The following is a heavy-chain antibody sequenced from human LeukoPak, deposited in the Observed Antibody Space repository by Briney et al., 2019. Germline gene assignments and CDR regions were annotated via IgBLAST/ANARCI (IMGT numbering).Heavy chain of an antibody. CDR1: GFTFSSYG. Sequence: GGSLRLSCAASGFTFSSYGMSWVRQAPGKGLEWVSAISGSCGSTYYADSVKGRFTISRDNSKNTLYLQMNSLRAEDTAVYYCAKGTDIVVVPAARDWGQGTLVTVSS. CDR3: AKGTDIVVVPAARD. V-gene: IGHV3-23*01. D-gene: IGHD2-2*01. CDR2: ISGSCGST. J-gene: IGHJ4*02.